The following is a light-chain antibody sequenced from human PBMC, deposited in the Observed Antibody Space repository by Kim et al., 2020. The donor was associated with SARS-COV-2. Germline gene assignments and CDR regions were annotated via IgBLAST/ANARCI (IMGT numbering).Light chain of an antibody. Sequence: SSELTQDPAVSVALGQTVKITCQGDSLRSYYASWDQQKPGQAPILVMYGRTNRPSGIPGRFSGSASGDTASLAITGAQAEDEADYYCCCRDRNAGRVFGG. J-gene: IGLJ3*02. CDR3: CCRDRNAGRV. V-gene: IGLV3-19*01. CDR1: SLRSYY. CDR2: GRT.